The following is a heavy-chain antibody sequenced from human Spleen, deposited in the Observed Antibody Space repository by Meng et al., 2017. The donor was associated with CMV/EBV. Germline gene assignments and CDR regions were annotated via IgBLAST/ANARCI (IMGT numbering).Heavy chain of an antibody. J-gene: IGHJ4*02. V-gene: IGHV3-7*01. Sequence: GESLKISCAASGFTFSSYWMRWVRQAPGEGLEWVANIKQDGSEKYYVDSVKGRFTISRDNAKNSLYLQMNSLRAEDTAVYYCARYSGYDWIAEFYYFDYWGQGTLVTVSS. CDR3: ARYSGYDWIAEFYYFDY. D-gene: IGHD5-12*01. CDR2: IKQDGSEK. CDR1: GFTFSSYW.